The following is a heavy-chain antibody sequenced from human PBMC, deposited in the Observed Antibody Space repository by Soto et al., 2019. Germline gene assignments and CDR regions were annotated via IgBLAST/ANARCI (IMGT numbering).Heavy chain of an antibody. CDR2: IIPIFGTA. D-gene: IGHD1-26*01. V-gene: IGHV1-69*13. CDR1: GGTFSSYA. Sequence: ASVKVSCKASGGTFSSYAISWVRQAPGQGLEWMGGIIPIFGTANYAQKFKGRVTITADESTSTAYMELSSLRSEDTAVYYCAQWGLGTRNYYYYGMDVWGQGTTVTVSS. CDR3: AQWGLGTRNYYYYGMDV. J-gene: IGHJ6*02.